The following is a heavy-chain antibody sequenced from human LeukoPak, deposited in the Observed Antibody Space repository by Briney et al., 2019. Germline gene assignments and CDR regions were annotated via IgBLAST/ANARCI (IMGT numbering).Heavy chain of an antibody. CDR3: ARAYSSGWYRTFDY. J-gene: IGHJ4*02. Sequence: SETLSLTCTVSGGSISGTSYYWGWIRQPPGKGLEWIGSIYYSGSTYYNPSLKSRVTISVDTSKNQFSLKLSSVTAADTAVYYCARAYSSGWYRTFDYWGQGTLVTVSS. CDR2: IYYSGST. V-gene: IGHV4-39*07. CDR1: GGSISGTSYY. D-gene: IGHD6-19*01.